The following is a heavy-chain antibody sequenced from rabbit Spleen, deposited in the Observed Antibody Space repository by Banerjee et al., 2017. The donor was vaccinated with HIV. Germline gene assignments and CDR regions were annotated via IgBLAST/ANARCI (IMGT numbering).Heavy chain of an antibody. J-gene: IGHJ4*01. V-gene: IGHV1S45*01. D-gene: IGHD1-1*01. CDR2: INIVTGNT. CDR3: ARDLVAVIGWNFNL. Sequence: QEQLVESGGGLVKPEGSLTLTCKASGVSLNDKDVMCWVRQAPGKGLEWIACINIVTGNTVYASWAKCRFTMSRTSSTTVTLQMPSLTAADTATYFCARDLVAVIGWNFNLWGPGTPVTVS. CDR1: GVSLNDKDV.